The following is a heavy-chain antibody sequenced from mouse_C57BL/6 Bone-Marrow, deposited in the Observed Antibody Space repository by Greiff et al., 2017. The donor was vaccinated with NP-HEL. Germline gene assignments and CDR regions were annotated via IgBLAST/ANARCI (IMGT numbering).Heavy chain of an antibody. CDR2: IDPENGDT. CDR1: GFNIKDDY. D-gene: IGHD2-1*01. CDR3: TTHGKDY. V-gene: IGHV14-4*01. Sequence: VQLKQPGAELVRPGASVKLSCTASGFNIKDDYMHWVKQRPEQGLEWIGWIDPENGDTEYASKFQGKATITADTSSNTAYLQLSSLTSEDTAVYYCTTHGKDYWGQGTTLTVSS. J-gene: IGHJ2*01.